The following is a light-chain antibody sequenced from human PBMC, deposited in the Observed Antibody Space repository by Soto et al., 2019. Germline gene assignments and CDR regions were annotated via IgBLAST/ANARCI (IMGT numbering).Light chain of an antibody. J-gene: IGKJ4*01. V-gene: IGKV1-9*01. CDR1: QGISSY. CDR3: QQLNSYVLLT. Sequence: DIQLTQSPSFLSASVGDRVTITCRASQGISSYLSWYQQKPGKAPKLLIYAASTLQSGVPSRFSGSGSGTEFTLTISSLQPEDFATYYCQQLNSYVLLTFGGGTKVEIK. CDR2: AAS.